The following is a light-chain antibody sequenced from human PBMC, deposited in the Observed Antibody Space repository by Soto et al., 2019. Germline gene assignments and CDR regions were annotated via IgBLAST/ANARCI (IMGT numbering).Light chain of an antibody. CDR2: DAS. V-gene: IGKV3-11*01. J-gene: IGKJ1*01. CDR1: QSVSSY. CDR3: QQRSNWLWT. Sequence: EIVLTQSPGTLSLSPGERATLSCRASQSVSSYLAWYQQQPGQAPRLLIYDASNRATGIPARFSGSGSGTDFTLTISSLEPEDFAVYYCQQRSNWLWTFGQGTKVDIK.